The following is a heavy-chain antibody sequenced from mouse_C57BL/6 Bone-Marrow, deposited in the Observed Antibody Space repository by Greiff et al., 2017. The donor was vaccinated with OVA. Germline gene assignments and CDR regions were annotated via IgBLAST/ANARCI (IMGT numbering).Heavy chain of an antibody. D-gene: IGHD2-2*01. Sequence: EVQLVESGGGLVKPGGSLKLSCAASGFTFSSYAMSWVRQTPEKRLEWVATISDGGSYTYYPDNVKGRFTISRDNAKNNLYLHMSHLKSEDTAMCYWAREEAAMVTTASYCYAMEFWGQGTSVTVSS. CDR1: GFTFSSYA. CDR3: AREEAAMVTTASYCYAMEF. V-gene: IGHV5-4*01. J-gene: IGHJ4*01. CDR2: ISDGGSYT.